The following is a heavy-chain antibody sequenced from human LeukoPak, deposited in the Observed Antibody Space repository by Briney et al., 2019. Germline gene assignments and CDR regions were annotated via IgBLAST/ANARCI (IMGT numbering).Heavy chain of an antibody. J-gene: IGHJ4*02. CDR3: ARDRDSSSWSRGYFDY. D-gene: IGHD6-13*01. CDR2: ISYDGSNK. Sequence: GGSLRLSCAASGFTFSSYAMHWVRQAPGKGLEWVAVISYDGSNKYCADSVKGRFTISRDNSKNTLYLQMNSLRAEDTAVYYCARDRDSSSWSRGYFDYWGQGTLVTVSS. CDR1: GFTFSSYA. V-gene: IGHV3-30*04.